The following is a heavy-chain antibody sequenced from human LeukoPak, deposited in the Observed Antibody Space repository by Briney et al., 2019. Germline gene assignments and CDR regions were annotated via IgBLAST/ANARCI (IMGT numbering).Heavy chain of an antibody. CDR1: GYTFTSYD. CDR3: ATDLLGGTHH. CDR2: MNPNSGNT. D-gene: IGHD1-26*01. J-gene: IGHJ5*02. Sequence: ASVKVSCKASGYTFTSYDINWVRQATGQGLEWMGWMNPNSGNTGYAQKFQGRVTMTEDTSTDTAYMELSSLRSEDTAVYYCATDLLGGTHHWGQGTLVTVSS. V-gene: IGHV1-8*01.